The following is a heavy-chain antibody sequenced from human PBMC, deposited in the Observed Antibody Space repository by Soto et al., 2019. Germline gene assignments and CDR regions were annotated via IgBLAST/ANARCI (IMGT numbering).Heavy chain of an antibody. V-gene: IGHV4-30-4*01. CDR2: IHYSGST. Sequence: SETLYLTCTVSGGSISSGDYSWSWIREPPGKGLEWSGHIHYSGSTYYKPSLKCRVTISVDTSKNQFSMKLSSVTAADTAVYYCARGAYYDGSGFDYWGQGTMVTVSS. D-gene: IGHD3-22*01. CDR1: GGSISSGDYS. CDR3: ARGAYYDGSGFDY. J-gene: IGHJ4*02.